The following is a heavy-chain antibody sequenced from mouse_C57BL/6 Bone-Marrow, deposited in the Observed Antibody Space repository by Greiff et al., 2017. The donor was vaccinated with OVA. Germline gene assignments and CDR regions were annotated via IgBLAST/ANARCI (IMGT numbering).Heavy chain of an antibody. D-gene: IGHD1-1*01. CDR3: ARSPITTVVAFDY. CDR1: GYSFTGYY. Sequence: EVQLQQSGPELVKPGASVKISCKASGYSFTGYYMNWVKQSPEKSLEWIGEINPSTGGTTYNQKFKAKATLTVDKSSSTAYMQLKSLTSEDSAVYYCARSPITTVVAFDYWGQVTTLTVSS. CDR2: INPSTGGT. J-gene: IGHJ2*01. V-gene: IGHV1-42*01.